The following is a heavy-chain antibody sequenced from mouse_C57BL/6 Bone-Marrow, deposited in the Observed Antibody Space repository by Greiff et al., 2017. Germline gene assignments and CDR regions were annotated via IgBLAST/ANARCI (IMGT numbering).Heavy chain of an antibody. CDR3: ARERYDYYAMDY. V-gene: IGHV5-4*01. CDR2: ISDGGSYT. Sequence: EVQLMESGGGLVKPGGSLKLSCAASGFTFSSYAMSWVRQTPEQRLEWVATISDGGSYTYYPDNVKGRFTISRDNAKNNLYLQLSHLKSEDTAMYYCARERYDYYAMDYWGQGTSVTVSS. CDR1: GFTFSSYA. D-gene: IGHD2-10*02. J-gene: IGHJ4*01.